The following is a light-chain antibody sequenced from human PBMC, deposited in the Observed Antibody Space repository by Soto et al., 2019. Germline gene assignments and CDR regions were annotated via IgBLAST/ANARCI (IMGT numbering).Light chain of an antibody. CDR3: QQDGSSPQT. CDR2: GAS. J-gene: IGKJ1*01. V-gene: IGKV3-20*01. CDR1: QSVTSNY. Sequence: EIVLTQSPGTLSLSPGETVALSCRASQSVTSNYLAWYQQKRGQAPRLLIYGASSRARGIPDRFSGGGSGRGFIRATISLEPEDFAVYYCQQDGSSPQTFGQGKKVVIK.